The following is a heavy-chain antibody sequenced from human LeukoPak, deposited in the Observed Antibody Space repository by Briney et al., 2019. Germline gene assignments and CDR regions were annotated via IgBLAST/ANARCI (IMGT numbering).Heavy chain of an antibody. CDR3: ARERVAAAGIPFDY. V-gene: IGHV1-3*01. J-gene: IGHJ4*02. D-gene: IGHD6-13*01. Sequence: ASVKVSCKASGYTFTSYAMHWVRQAPGQRLEWMGWINAGNGNTKYSQKFQGRVTITRDTSASTAYMELSSLRSEDTAVYYCARERVAAAGIPFDYWGQGTLVTVSS. CDR2: INAGNGNT. CDR1: GYTFTSYA.